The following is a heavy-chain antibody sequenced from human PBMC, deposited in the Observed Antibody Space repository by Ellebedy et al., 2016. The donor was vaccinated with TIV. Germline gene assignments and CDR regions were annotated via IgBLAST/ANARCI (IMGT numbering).Heavy chain of an antibody. Sequence: AASVKVSCKASGYTFTGYYMHWVRQAPGQGLAWMGWINPNSGGTNYAQKFQGWVTMTRDTSISPAYMELRRLRSDDTAVYYCARGMRQGLWWPYFDYWGQGTLVTVFS. J-gene: IGHJ4*02. CDR2: INPNSGGT. CDR1: GYTFTGYY. CDR3: ARGMRQGLWWPYFDY. V-gene: IGHV1-2*04. D-gene: IGHD2-21*01.